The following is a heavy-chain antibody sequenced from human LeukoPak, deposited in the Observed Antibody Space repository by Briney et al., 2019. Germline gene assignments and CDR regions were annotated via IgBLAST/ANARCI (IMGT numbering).Heavy chain of an antibody. Sequence: PGGSLRLSCAASGFTFDDYGMSWVRQAPGKGLEWVSGINWNGGSTGYADSVEGRFTISRDNAKNSLYLQMNSLRAEDTALYYCARVPIVVVPAATWGYYYYMDVWGKGTTVTVSS. J-gene: IGHJ6*03. CDR3: ARVPIVVVPAATWGYYYYMDV. D-gene: IGHD2-2*01. CDR1: GFTFDDYG. V-gene: IGHV3-20*04. CDR2: INWNGGST.